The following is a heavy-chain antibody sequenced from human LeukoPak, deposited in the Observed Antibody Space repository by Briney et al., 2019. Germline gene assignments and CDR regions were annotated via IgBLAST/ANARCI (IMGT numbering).Heavy chain of an antibody. D-gene: IGHD6-6*01. Sequence: SETLSLTCTVSGGSISSSSYYWGWIRQPPGKGLEWIGSIYYSGSTYYNPSLKSRVTISVDTSKNQFPLKLSSVTAADTAVYYCAREFEYSSSSDWFDPWGQGTLVTVSS. CDR1: GGSISSSSYY. CDR2: IYYSGST. V-gene: IGHV4-39*02. CDR3: AREFEYSSSSDWFDP. J-gene: IGHJ5*02.